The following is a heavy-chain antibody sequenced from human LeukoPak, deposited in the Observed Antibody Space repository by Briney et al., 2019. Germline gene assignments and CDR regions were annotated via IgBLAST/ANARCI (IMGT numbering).Heavy chain of an antibody. CDR1: GGSISSHY. J-gene: IGHJ5*02. Sequence: SETLSLTCTVSGGSISSHYWSWIRQPPGKGLEWIGYIYYSGSTNYNPSLKSRVTISVDTSKNQFSLKLSSVTAADTAVYYCARHVPGCSGGSCYSFWFDPWGQGTLVTVSS. CDR2: IYYSGST. V-gene: IGHV4-59*08. CDR3: ARHVPGCSGGSCYSFWFDP. D-gene: IGHD2-15*01.